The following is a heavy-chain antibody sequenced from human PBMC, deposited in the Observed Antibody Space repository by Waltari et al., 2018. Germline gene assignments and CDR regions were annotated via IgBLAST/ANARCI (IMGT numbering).Heavy chain of an antibody. CDR3: ARDQAARPYYYYMDV. J-gene: IGHJ6*03. CDR2: VYTSGST. V-gene: IGHV4-4*07. CDR1: GGSIRSYY. Sequence: QVQLQESGPGLVTPSETLSLTCTVSGGSIRSYYWSWIRQPAGKGLELIGRVYTSGSTNYNPSLKSRVTMSVDTSKNQFSLKLSSVTAADTAVYYCARDQAARPYYYYMDVWGKGTTVTVSS. D-gene: IGHD6-13*01.